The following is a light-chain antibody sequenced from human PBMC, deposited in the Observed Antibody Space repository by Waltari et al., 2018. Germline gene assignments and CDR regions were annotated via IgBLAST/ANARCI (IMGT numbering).Light chain of an antibody. CDR3: AAWDDSLHVT. J-gene: IGLJ2*01. CDR1: ISTIGRHY. Sequence: QSVLTQPPSASGTPGQRVTIPCSGSISTIGRHYVFWYQQLPGAAPKLLIYKDHQRPSGVPERFSGSKSGTSASLAISGLRSEDEADYYCAAWDDSLHVTFGGGTKLTVL. V-gene: IGLV1-47*01. CDR2: KDH.